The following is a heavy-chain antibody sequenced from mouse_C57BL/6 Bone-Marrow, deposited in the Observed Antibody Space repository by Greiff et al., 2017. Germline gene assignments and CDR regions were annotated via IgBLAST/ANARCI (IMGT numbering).Heavy chain of an antibody. CDR3: AREGFITAVPFAY. CDR1: GYTFTSYW. Sequence: QVQLQQPGAELVMPGASVKLSCKASGYTFTSYWMHWVKQRPGQGLEWIGEIDPSDSYTNYNQKFKGKSTWTVDKSSSTAYMQLSSLTSEDSAVYYCAREGFITAVPFAYWGQGTLVTVSA. J-gene: IGHJ3*01. D-gene: IGHD1-1*01. CDR2: IDPSDSYT. V-gene: IGHV1-69*01.